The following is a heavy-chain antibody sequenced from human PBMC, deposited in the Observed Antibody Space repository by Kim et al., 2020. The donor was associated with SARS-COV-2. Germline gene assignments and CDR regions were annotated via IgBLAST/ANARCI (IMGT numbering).Heavy chain of an antibody. D-gene: IGHD2-15*01. V-gene: IGHV1-18*01. Sequence: ASVKVSCKASGYTFTSYGISWVRQAPGQGLEWMGWISAYNGNTNYAQKLQGRVTMTTDTSTSTAYMELRSLRSDDTAVYYCARDSQRMVVAATHWFDPWGQGTLVTVSS. CDR1: GYTFTSYG. J-gene: IGHJ5*02. CDR2: ISAYNGNT. CDR3: ARDSQRMVVAATHWFDP.